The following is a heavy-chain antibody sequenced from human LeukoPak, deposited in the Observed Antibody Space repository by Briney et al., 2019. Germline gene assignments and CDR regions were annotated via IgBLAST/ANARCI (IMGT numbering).Heavy chain of an antibody. CDR3: ARDWYHAIDY. D-gene: IGHD2-2*01. Sequence: GGSLRLSCAASGFTFSSTWMHWVRQPPGKGLVWVARITSDGSSTTYAESVKGRFTISRDNAKNTLYLQMNSLRAEDTADCARDWYHAIDYWGQGTLVTVSS. J-gene: IGHJ4*02. CDR2: ITSDGSST. V-gene: IGHV3-74*03. CDR1: GFTFSSTW.